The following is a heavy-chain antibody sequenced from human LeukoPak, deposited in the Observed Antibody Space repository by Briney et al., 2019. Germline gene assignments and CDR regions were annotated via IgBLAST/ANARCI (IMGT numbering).Heavy chain of an antibody. Sequence: SVKVSCKASGGTFSSYAISWVRQAPGQGLEWMGGIIPIFGTANYAQKFQGRVTITTDESTSTAYMELSSLRSEDTAVYYCGRVPLPPIAAAATLTWRDYYYYYDMDVWGKGTTVTVSS. V-gene: IGHV1-69*05. CDR2: IIPIFGTA. J-gene: IGHJ6*03. CDR1: GGTFSSYA. D-gene: IGHD6-13*01. CDR3: GRVPLPPIAAAATLTWRDYYYYYDMDV.